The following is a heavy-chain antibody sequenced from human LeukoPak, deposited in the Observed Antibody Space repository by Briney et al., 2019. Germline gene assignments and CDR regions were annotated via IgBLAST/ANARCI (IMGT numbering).Heavy chain of an antibody. CDR2: INHSGST. CDR1: GGSISSSSYY. D-gene: IGHD2-2*01. J-gene: IGHJ4*02. Sequence: SETLSLTCTVSGGSISSSSYYWGWIRQPPGKGLEWIVEINHSGSTNYNPSLKSRVTISVDTSKNQFSLKLSSVTAADTAVYYCASMGSSALRPTLYYFDYWGQGTLVTVSS. CDR3: ASMGSSALRPTLYYFDY. V-gene: IGHV4-39*07.